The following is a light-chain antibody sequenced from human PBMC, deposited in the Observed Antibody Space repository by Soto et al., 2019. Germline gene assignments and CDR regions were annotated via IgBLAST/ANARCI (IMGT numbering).Light chain of an antibody. CDR3: QQYDYLLLT. CDR2: DAS. CDR1: QGISSS. V-gene: IGKV1-33*01. J-gene: IGKJ4*01. Sequence: LSLSALSAILGDRVTITCRAGQGISSSLAWYQQKPGKAPKLLIYDASNLETGVPSRFSGSGSGTDFTFTISILQPEDIATDYCQQYDYLLLTFGEGTKVDIK.